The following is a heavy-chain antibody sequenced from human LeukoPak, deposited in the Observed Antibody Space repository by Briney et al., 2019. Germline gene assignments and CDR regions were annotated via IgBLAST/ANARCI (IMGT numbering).Heavy chain of an antibody. CDR3: ARGRRGSPGRFDY. J-gene: IGHJ4*02. CDR2: MNPNSGNT. V-gene: IGHV1-8*02. D-gene: IGHD1-14*01. Sequence: ASVKVSCKASGYTFTSYYMHWVRQATGQGLEWMGWMNPNSGNTGYAQKFQGRVTMTRNTSISTAYMELSSLRSEDTAVYYCARGRRGSPGRFDYWGQGTLVTVSS. CDR1: GYTFTSYY.